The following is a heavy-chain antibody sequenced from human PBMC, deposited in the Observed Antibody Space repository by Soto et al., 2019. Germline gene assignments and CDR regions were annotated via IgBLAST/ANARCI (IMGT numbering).Heavy chain of an antibody. CDR1: GYTFTSYA. Sequence: ASVKVSCKASGYTFTSYAMHWARQAPGQRLEWMGWINAGNGNTKYSQKFQGRVTITRDTSASTAYMELSSLRSEDTAVYYCARKYIVLVPAASSTALDPWGQGTLVTVSS. CDR2: INAGNGNT. J-gene: IGHJ5*02. V-gene: IGHV1-3*01. D-gene: IGHD2-2*01. CDR3: ARKYIVLVPAASSTALDP.